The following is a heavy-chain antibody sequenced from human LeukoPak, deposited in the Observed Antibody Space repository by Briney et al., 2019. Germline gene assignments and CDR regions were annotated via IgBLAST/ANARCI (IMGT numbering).Heavy chain of an antibody. CDR1: GFTFDDYG. V-gene: IGHV3-20*04. D-gene: IGHD7-27*01. J-gene: IGHJ5*02. CDR2: INGNGHST. Sequence: GGSLRLSCAASGFTFDDYGMTWVRQFPGKGLEWVSCINGNGHSTGHPNSVKGRFTISRDNARNSLYLRMNSLRAEDTALYYCARDATGGYDHWGQGTLVNVSS. CDR3: ARDATGGYDH.